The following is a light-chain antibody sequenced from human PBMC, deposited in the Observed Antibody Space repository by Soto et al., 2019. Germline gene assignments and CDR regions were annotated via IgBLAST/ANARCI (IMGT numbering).Light chain of an antibody. V-gene: IGKV3-11*01. CDR1: QSVGSY. CDR3: QHRSIWPVS. J-gene: IGKJ5*01. CDR2: DAS. Sequence: EIVLTQSPATLSLSPGDRATLSCRASQSVGSYLAWYQQKPGLAPRLLIYDASNRATGIPARFSGSGSGTDFTLTISSLEPEDFAVYYCQHRSIWPVSFGQGTRLEIK.